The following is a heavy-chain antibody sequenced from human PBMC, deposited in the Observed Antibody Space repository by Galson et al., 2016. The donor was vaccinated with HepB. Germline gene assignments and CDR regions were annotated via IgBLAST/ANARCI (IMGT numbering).Heavy chain of an antibody. Sequence: SLRLSCAASGFTFSSYGMHWVRQAPGKGLEWVALTWYDGGNKYYADSVKGRFTISRDNSKNTLYLQMNSLRAEDTAVYYCATERTKYSNGWYALDYWGQGTLVTVSS. CDR3: ATERTKYSNGWYALDY. CDR2: TWYDGGNK. CDR1: GFTFSSYG. V-gene: IGHV3-33*01. J-gene: IGHJ4*02. D-gene: IGHD6-19*01.